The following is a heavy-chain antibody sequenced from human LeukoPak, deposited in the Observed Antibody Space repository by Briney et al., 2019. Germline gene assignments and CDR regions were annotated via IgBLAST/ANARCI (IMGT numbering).Heavy chain of an antibody. CDR2: IWNDGSKK. J-gene: IGHJ4*02. Sequence: GRSPRLSCAASGFTFSSYGMHWVRQAPGKGLEWVAVIWNDGSKKYYADSVKGRFTISRDNSKNTLYLQMNSLRAEDTAVFYCARYISTIVVAPGYWGQGTLVTVSP. V-gene: IGHV3-33*01. CDR1: GFTFSSYG. CDR3: ARYISTIVVAPGY. D-gene: IGHD3-22*01.